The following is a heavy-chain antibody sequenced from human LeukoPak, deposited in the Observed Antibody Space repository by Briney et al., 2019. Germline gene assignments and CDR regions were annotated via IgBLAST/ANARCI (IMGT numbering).Heavy chain of an antibody. Sequence: ASVKVSCKASGYTFTSYYMHWVRQAPGQGLEWMGWINPNSGGTNYAQKFQGWVTMTRDTSISTAYMELSRLRSDDTAVYYCARESYCSGGSCYSGWFDPWGQGTLVTVSS. J-gene: IGHJ5*02. CDR3: ARESYCSGGSCYSGWFDP. D-gene: IGHD2-15*01. V-gene: IGHV1-2*04. CDR2: INPNSGGT. CDR1: GYTFTSYY.